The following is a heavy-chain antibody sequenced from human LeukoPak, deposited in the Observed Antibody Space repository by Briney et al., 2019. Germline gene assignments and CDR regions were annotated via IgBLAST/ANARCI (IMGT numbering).Heavy chain of an antibody. CDR1: GGSVSSYY. CDR2: IYTSGST. D-gene: IGHD2-15*01. V-gene: IGHV4-4*07. CDR3: ARLGYCSGGPCPRGYYYYMDV. Sequence: KPSETLSLTCTVSGGSVSSYYWSWIRQPAGKGLEWIGRIYTSGSTNYNPSLKSRVTMSVDTSNNQFSLKLSSVTAADTAVYYCARLGYCSGGPCPRGYYYYMDVWGKGTTVTVSS. J-gene: IGHJ6*03.